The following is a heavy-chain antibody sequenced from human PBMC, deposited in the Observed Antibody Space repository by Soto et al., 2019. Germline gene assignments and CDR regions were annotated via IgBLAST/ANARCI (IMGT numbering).Heavy chain of an antibody. Sequence: GGSLRLSCAASEFTFANAWISWVRQAPGKGLEWVGRIKSKADGGTTDYAAPVKGRFTISRDESQNTLYLQMNSLKTEDTAVYYCTSLYYGHWGKGTLVTVS. D-gene: IGHD4-17*01. J-gene: IGHJ4*02. CDR2: IKSKADGGTT. V-gene: IGHV3-15*01. CDR1: EFTFANAW. CDR3: TSLYYGH.